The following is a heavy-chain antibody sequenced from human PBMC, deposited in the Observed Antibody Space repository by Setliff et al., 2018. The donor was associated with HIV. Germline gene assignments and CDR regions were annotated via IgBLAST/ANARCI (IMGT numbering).Heavy chain of an antibody. D-gene: IGHD3-10*01. J-gene: IGHJ6*03. CDR3: ARDLFTSGSDRSRQAGYYYYYYMDV. V-gene: IGHV1-2*02. Sequence: ASVKVSCKTSGYTFTAYYIHWVRQAPGQGLEWMGWINSNNGGTKYARNFQGRVTMTRDTSITTAYMELRSLRSDDTAVYYCARDLFTSGSDRSRQAGYYYYYYMDVWGKGTTVTVSS. CDR2: INSNNGGT. CDR1: GYTFTAYY.